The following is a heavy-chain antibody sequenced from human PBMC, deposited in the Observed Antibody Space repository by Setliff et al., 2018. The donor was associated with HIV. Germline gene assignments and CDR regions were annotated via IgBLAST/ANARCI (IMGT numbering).Heavy chain of an antibody. D-gene: IGHD4-17*01. CDR3: ARPTALNGVGSSDY. V-gene: IGHV4-39*01. J-gene: IGHJ4*02. Sequence: SETLSLTCTVTGGSISSNNFYLGWIRQPPGKGLEWIGTIYSSGDSFYDPSLKSRVTTSIDSSKNQFSLKLSSVTAADTAVYYCARPTALNGVGSSDYWGQGTLGTVSS. CDR1: GGSISSNNFY. CDR2: IYSSGDS.